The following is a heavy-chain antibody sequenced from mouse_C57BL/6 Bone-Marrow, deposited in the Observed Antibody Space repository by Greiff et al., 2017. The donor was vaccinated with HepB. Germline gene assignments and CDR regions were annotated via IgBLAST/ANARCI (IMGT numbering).Heavy chain of an antibody. Sequence: VQLQQSGPELVKPGASVKISCKASGYTFTDYYMNWVKQSHGKSLEWIGDINPNNGGTSYNQKFKGKATLTVDKSSSTAYMELRSLTSEDSAVYYCARWTTVVRYWGQGTLVTVSA. CDR2: INPNNGGT. CDR1: GYTFTDYY. V-gene: IGHV1-26*01. CDR3: ARWTTVVRY. J-gene: IGHJ3*01. D-gene: IGHD1-1*01.